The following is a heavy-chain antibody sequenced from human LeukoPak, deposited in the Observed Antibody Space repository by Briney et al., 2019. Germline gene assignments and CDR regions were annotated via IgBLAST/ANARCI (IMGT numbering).Heavy chain of an antibody. Sequence: GGSLRLSCAASGFTVSSNYMSWVRQAPGKGLERVSVIYSGGSTYYADSVKGRFTISRDNSKNTLYLQMNSLRAEDTAVYYCARDKCSSTSCYDGGFDYWGQGTLVTVSS. CDR1: GFTVSSNY. J-gene: IGHJ4*02. D-gene: IGHD2-2*01. CDR2: IYSGGST. CDR3: ARDKCSSTSCYDGGFDY. V-gene: IGHV3-66*01.